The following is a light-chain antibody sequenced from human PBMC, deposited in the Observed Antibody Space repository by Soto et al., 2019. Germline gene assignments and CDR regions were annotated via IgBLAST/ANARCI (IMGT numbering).Light chain of an antibody. J-gene: IGLJ1*01. CDR1: TGAVTSGYY. CDR3: LLYYGGAHV. CDR2: STS. V-gene: IGLV7-43*01. Sequence: QAVVTQEPSLTVSPGGTVTLTCASSTGAVTSGYYPNWFKQKPGQAPRALIYSTSNKHFWTPARFSGSLLGGKAALTLSGVQPEDEAEYYCLLYYGGAHVFGTGTKVTVL.